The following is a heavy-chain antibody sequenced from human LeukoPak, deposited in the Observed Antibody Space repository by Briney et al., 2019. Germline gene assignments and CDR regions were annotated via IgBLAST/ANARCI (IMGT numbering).Heavy chain of an antibody. Sequence: GASVKVSCKTSGYTFIHYGISWVRQAPGQGLEWMGWISAYNGNTHYAQKLQGRVTMTTDTSTSTAYMELRSLRSDDTAVYYCARVRDLWFGDFDYWGQGTLVTVSS. V-gene: IGHV1-18*01. CDR2: ISAYNGNT. CDR3: ARVRDLWFGDFDY. CDR1: GYTFIHYG. J-gene: IGHJ4*02. D-gene: IGHD3-10*01.